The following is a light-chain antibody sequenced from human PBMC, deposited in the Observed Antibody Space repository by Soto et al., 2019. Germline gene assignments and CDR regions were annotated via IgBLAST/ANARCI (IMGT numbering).Light chain of an antibody. J-gene: IGKJ2*02. V-gene: IGKV3-11*01. CDR2: AAS. Sequence: VLTQPPATLSLSPGESATLSCRASQNVGNNLAWYQQKSGQAPRLLIYAASDRATGVPARFSGRMSGTDFTLTISSLEPEDFATYFCQQRSRWPRGTFGRGTKLE. CDR3: QQRSRWPRGT. CDR1: QNVGNN.